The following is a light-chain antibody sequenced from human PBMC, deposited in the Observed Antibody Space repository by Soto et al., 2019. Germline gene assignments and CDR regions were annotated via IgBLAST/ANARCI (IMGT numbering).Light chain of an antibody. Sequence: QAVVTQEPSLTVSTRGTVTLTCAASTGAVTSGYYPNWFQQKPGQAPRALIYSTNNKYSWTPARFSGSLLRGKAALTLSGVQPEDEADYYCLLYYGGQLGVFGGGTKLTVL. CDR1: TGAVTSGYY. CDR2: STN. J-gene: IGLJ2*01. CDR3: LLYYGGQLGV. V-gene: IGLV7-43*01.